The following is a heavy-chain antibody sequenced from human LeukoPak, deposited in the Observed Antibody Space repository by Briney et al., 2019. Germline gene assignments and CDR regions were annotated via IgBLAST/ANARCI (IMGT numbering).Heavy chain of an antibody. CDR3: AKDHYWSIDY. D-gene: IGHD3-3*01. V-gene: IGHV3-74*01. CDR2: IKGDGIST. Sequence: GGSLRLSCAASGFDFSSNWMHWVRHAPGQGLVWVSRIKGDGISTNYADSVKGRFTISRDIAKNTLYLQMNSLRAEDTGVYYCAKDHYWSIDYWGQGTLVTVSS. CDR1: GFDFSSNW. J-gene: IGHJ4*02.